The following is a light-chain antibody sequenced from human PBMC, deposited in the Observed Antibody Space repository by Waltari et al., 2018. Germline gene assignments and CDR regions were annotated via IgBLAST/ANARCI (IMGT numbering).Light chain of an antibody. CDR3: QAWDSNTLI. Sequence: SYEVTQPPSVSVSPGQTASITCSGANLGDKYACWYQQKPGQTPVLVIYQDDKRPSGIPERFSGSNSGNTATLTISGTQALDEADYYCQAWDSNTLIFGGGTKLTVL. J-gene: IGLJ2*01. CDR1: NLGDKY. V-gene: IGLV3-1*01. CDR2: QDD.